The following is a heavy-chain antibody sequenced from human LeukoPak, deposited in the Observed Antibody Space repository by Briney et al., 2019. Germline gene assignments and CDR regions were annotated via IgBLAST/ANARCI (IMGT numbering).Heavy chain of an antibody. CDR2: IYTSGST. J-gene: IGHJ3*02. V-gene: IGHV4-61*02. CDR3: AREGDYDFWSGNLAFDI. D-gene: IGHD3-3*01. Sequence: PSETLSLTCTVSGGSISSGSYYWSWIRQPAGKGLEWIGRIYTSGSTNYNPSLKSRVTISVDTSKNQFSLKLSSVTAADTAVYYCAREGDYDFWSGNLAFDIWGQGTMVTVSS. CDR1: GGSISSGSYY.